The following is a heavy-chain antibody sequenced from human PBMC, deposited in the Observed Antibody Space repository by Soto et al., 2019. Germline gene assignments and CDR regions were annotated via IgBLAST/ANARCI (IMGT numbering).Heavy chain of an antibody. Sequence: SETLSLTCTVSGGSISNYYWSWIRQPPGKGLEWIGYSYYSGSTNYNPSLKSRVTISVDTSKNQFSVELSSVTAADTAVYFCARMSYYYDGSGYYMPGYFDYWGQRTLVTVSS. CDR2: SYYSGST. D-gene: IGHD3-22*01. V-gene: IGHV4-59*01. J-gene: IGHJ4*02. CDR1: GGSISNYY. CDR3: ARMSYYYDGSGYYMPGYFDY.